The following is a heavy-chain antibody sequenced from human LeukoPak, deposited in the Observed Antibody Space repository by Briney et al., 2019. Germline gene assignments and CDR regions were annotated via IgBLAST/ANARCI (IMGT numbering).Heavy chain of an antibody. CDR1: GFTFSSYS. J-gene: IGHJ4*02. Sequence: GGSLRLSCAASGFTFSSYSMNWVRQAPGKGLEWVSSISSSSSYIYYADSVKGRFTISRDNAKNSLYLQMNSLRAEDTAVYYCARGVCSGGSCYMPDYWGQGTLVTVYS. CDR2: ISSSSSYI. V-gene: IGHV3-21*01. D-gene: IGHD2-15*01. CDR3: ARGVCSGGSCYMPDY.